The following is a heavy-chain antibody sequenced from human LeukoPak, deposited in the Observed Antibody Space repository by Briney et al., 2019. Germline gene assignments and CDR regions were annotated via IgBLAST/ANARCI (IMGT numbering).Heavy chain of an antibody. Sequence: GESLKISCKGSGYSFTSYWIGWVRQMPGKGLEWMGIIYPGDSDTRYSPSFQGQVTISADKSISTAYLQWSSLKASDTAMYYCASDPGIAVAATGAFDIWGQGTMVTVSS. D-gene: IGHD6-19*01. CDR1: GYSFTSYW. J-gene: IGHJ3*02. CDR3: ASDPGIAVAATGAFDI. CDR2: IYPGDSDT. V-gene: IGHV5-51*01.